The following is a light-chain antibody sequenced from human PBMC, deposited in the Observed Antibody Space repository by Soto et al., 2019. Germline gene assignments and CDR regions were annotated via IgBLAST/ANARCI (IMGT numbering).Light chain of an antibody. CDR3: MQALPWPYT. CDR1: QSLLHSNGYNY. J-gene: IGKJ2*01. Sequence: DIVMTQSPLSLPVTPGEPASISCRSSQSLLHSNGYNYLDWYLQKPGQSPQLLIYLGSNRSSGVPDRFSGSGSGTDFTLKISRVEAEDVGVYYCMQALPWPYTFGQGTKLEIK. V-gene: IGKV2-28*01. CDR2: LGS.